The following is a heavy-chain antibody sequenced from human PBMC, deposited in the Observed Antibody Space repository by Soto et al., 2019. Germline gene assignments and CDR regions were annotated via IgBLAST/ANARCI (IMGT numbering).Heavy chain of an antibody. CDR1: GGSISSRSYY. D-gene: IGHD6-13*01. CDR2: IYYSGTT. Sequence: SETLALTCTVSGGSISSRSYYWGWIRQPPGKGLEWIGSIYYSGTTYYNPSLKSRVTISVDTSKNQFSLKVSSVTATDTAVYYCERHKHTSSRYLIPVYWGQGTQHPVYS. J-gene: IGHJ4*02. CDR3: ERHKHTSSRYLIPVY. V-gene: IGHV4-39*01.